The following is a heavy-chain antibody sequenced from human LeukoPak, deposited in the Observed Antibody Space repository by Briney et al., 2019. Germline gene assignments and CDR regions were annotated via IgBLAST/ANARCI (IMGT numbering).Heavy chain of an antibody. CDR3: ARGGLNGDVDY. J-gene: IGHJ4*02. CDR1: GGSFSGYY. Sequence: SETLSLTCAVYGGSFSGYYWSWIRQPPGKGREWSGDSNNSESNNENPSLKSRVTISVDTSNNQFSLMLSSVTAAYTGVYYCARGGLNGDVDYWGRGTLVSVSS. CDR2: SNNSESN. V-gene: IGHV4-34*01. D-gene: IGHD4-17*01.